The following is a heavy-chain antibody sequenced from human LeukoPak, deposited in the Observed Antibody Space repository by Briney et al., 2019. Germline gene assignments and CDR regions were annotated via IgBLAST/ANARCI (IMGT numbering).Heavy chain of an antibody. J-gene: IGHJ4*02. V-gene: IGHV4-59*01. CDR1: GGSISSYY. Sequence: SETLSLTCTVSGGSISSYYWSWIRQPPGKGLEWIGYIYYSGSTNYNPSLKSRVTISVDTSKNQFSLKLSSVTAADTAVYHCARGRLDFDYWGQGTLVTVSS. CDR3: ARGRLDFDY. CDR2: IYYSGST.